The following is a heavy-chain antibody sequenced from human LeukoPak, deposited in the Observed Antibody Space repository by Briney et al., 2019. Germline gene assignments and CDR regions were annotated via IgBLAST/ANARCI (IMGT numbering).Heavy chain of an antibody. D-gene: IGHD3-10*01. CDR3: ARGLSRWFGETYYFDY. J-gene: IGHJ4*02. CDR1: GYTFTSYD. V-gene: IGHV1-8*03. CDR2: MNPNSGNT. Sequence: GASVKVSCKASGYTFTSYDINWVRQATGQGLEWMGWMNPNSGNTGYAQKFQGRVTITRNTFISTAYMELSSLRSEDTAVYYCARGLSRWFGETYYFDYWGQGTLVTVSS.